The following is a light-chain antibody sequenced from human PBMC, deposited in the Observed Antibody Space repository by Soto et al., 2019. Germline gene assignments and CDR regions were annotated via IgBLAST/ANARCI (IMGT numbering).Light chain of an antibody. J-gene: IGKJ5*01. CDR1: QSVSSN. Sequence: DIVMTQSPVTLSVSPGERATLSCMSSQSVSSNLAWYQQKPGQAPSLLIYGAFTRATGIPARFSGTGSGTEFTLTISSLQSEDFAVYYCQQYNNWPPITLGQGTRLEIK. V-gene: IGKV3-15*01. CDR2: GAF. CDR3: QQYNNWPPIT.